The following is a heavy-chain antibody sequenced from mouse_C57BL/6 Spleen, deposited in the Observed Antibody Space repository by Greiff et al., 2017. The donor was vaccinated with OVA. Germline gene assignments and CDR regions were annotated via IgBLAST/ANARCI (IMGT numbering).Heavy chain of an antibody. J-gene: IGHJ4*01. Sequence: QVQLQQPGAELVKPGASVKLSCKASGYTFTSYWMHWVKQRPGQGLEWIGMIHPNSGSTNYNEKFKSKATLTVDKSSSTAYMQLSSLTSEDSAVYYCARPDYSNSYAMDYWGQGTSVTVSS. CDR1: GYTFTSYW. CDR3: ARPDYSNSYAMDY. CDR2: IHPNSGST. D-gene: IGHD2-5*01. V-gene: IGHV1-64*01.